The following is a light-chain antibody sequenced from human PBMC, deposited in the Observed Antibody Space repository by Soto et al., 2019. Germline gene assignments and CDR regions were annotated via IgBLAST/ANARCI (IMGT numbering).Light chain of an antibody. CDR2: DAS. CDR1: QSVSSY. J-gene: IGKJ5*01. CDR3: QQYGSSPPIT. Sequence: EIVLTQSPGTLSLSPGERAPLSCRASQSVSSYLAWYQQKPGQAPRLLIYDASNRATGIPYRFSGSGSGTDFTPTISRLEPEDFAVYYCQQYGSSPPITFGQGTRLEN. V-gene: IGKV3-20*01.